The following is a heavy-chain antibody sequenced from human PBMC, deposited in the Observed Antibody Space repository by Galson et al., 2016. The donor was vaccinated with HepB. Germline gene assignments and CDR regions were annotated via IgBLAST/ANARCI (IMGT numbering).Heavy chain of an antibody. Sequence: SVKVSCKASGYIFTGYYMHWVRQAPGQGLEWVGWINPNNGGTTYAQTFQGRVTMTRDTSISTAYMELSSLRSDDTAVYYCATAMVILHYGMDVWGQGTTVTVSS. V-gene: IGHV1-2*02. CDR2: INPNNGGT. CDR1: GYIFTGYY. D-gene: IGHD5-18*01. CDR3: ATAMVILHYGMDV. J-gene: IGHJ6*02.